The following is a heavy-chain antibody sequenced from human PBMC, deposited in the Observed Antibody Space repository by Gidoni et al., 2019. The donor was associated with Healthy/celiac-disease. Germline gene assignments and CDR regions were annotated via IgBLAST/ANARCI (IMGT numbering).Heavy chain of an antibody. CDR3: ARDAYYYDSSGYSSVWYFDL. V-gene: IGHV1-2*02. Sequence: QVQLVQSGAEVKKPGASVKVSCKASGYTFTGYYMHWVRQAPGQGLEWMGWINPNSGGTNYAQKFQGRVTMTRDTSISTAYMELSRLRSDDTAVYYCARDAYYYDSSGYSSVWYFDLWGRGTLVTVSS. CDR2: INPNSGGT. CDR1: GYTFTGYY. D-gene: IGHD3-22*01. J-gene: IGHJ2*01.